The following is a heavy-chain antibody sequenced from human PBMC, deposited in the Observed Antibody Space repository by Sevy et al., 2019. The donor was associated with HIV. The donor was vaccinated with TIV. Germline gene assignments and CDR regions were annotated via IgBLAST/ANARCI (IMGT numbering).Heavy chain of an antibody. V-gene: IGHV3-15*01. Sequence: GGYLRLSCVASGFTFSNAWMNWVRQAPGKGLEWVGRIQSTTDGGTIDYAAPVKGRFTISRDDSKNTLYLQMNSLKTEDTAVYHSTTDPVILLLVTDGVAVWGQGTTVTVSS. CDR1: GFTFSNAW. J-gene: IGHJ6*02. D-gene: IGHD2-8*02. CDR2: IQSTTDGGTI. CDR3: TTDPVILLLVTDGVAV.